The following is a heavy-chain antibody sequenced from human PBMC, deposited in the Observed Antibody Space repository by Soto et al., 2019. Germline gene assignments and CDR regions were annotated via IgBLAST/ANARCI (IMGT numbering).Heavy chain of an antibody. CDR2: IRSKGNNYAT. Sequence: EVQLVESGGGLVQPGGSLKLSCAASGFTFSDSAMHWVRQASGKGLEWVGRIRSKGNNYATAYAASVKGRFTISRDDSKNTADLQMNILRTEDTAVYYCSGGETVTTYRDAFDVWGQGTMVTVSS. D-gene: IGHD4-4*01. J-gene: IGHJ3*01. CDR3: SGGETVTTYRDAFDV. V-gene: IGHV3-73*01. CDR1: GFTFSDSA.